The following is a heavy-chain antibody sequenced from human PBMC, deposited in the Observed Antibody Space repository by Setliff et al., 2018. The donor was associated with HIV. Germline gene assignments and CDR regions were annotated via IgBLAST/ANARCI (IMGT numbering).Heavy chain of an antibody. CDR2: VNSDESST. CDR3: TRGGSSFLGY. CDR1: GFTFSSYW. Sequence: SCAASGFTFSSYWMHWVRQVPGKGLVWVSRVNSDESSTNYADSVKGRFTISRDNAKNTLYLQMNSLRAEDTAVYYCTRGGSSFLGYWGQGTLVTVSS. J-gene: IGHJ4*02. V-gene: IGHV3-74*01. D-gene: IGHD6-6*01.